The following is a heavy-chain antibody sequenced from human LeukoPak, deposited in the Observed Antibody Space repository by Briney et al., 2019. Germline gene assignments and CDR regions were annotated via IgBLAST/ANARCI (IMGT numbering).Heavy chain of an antibody. Sequence: SETLPLTCTVSGGSISSSSYYWGWIRQPPGKGLEWIGSIYYSGSTYYNPSLKSRVTISVDTSKNQFSLKLSSVTAADTAVYYCARQPNLRYFDWLPIDYWGQGTLVTVSS. CDR2: IYYSGST. V-gene: IGHV4-39*01. CDR3: ARQPNLRYFDWLPIDY. J-gene: IGHJ4*02. D-gene: IGHD3-9*01. CDR1: GGSISSSSYY.